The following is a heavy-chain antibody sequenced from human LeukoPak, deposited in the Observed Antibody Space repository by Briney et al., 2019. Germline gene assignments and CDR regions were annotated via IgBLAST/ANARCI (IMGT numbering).Heavy chain of an antibody. Sequence: PPGGSLRLSCAASGFTFSLYTMIWVRQAPGKGLEWVSYISSNSRTIYYADSVEGRFSISRDNAKKSLYLQMNSLRNEDTAVYYCARDRLSGSDWFDPWGQGTLVTVSS. CDR2: ISSNSRTI. V-gene: IGHV3-48*02. J-gene: IGHJ5*02. D-gene: IGHD5-12*01. CDR3: ARDRLSGSDWFDP. CDR1: GFTFSLYT.